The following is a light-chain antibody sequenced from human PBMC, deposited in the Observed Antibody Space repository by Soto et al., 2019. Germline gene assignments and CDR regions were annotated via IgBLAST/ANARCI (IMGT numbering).Light chain of an antibody. Sequence: IPMTQSPSSLSASVGYRVTITCRASQSISSYLNWYQQKQGKAPKLLIYAASSLQSGVPSRFSGSGYGTDFNLTISSLQTEDFATYYCQQSYSTPITFGQGTRLEIK. V-gene: IGKV1-39*01. CDR1: QSISSY. J-gene: IGKJ5*01. CDR2: AAS. CDR3: QQSYSTPIT.